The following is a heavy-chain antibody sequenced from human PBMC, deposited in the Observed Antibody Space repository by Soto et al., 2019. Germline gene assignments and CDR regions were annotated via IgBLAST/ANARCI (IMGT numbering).Heavy chain of an antibody. CDR3: ARLNVLDHSGDSFDF. V-gene: IGHV5-10-1*03. CDR2: IDPSDSYS. D-gene: IGHD2-15*01. J-gene: IGHJ4*02. CDR1: GYDFSTYW. Sequence: EVQLVQSGAEVKKPGESLRISCQVSGYDFSTYWIAWVRQKAGQGLEWTARIDPSDSYSSYSPSFQGHVTISVDKSITTAYLQWTSLKASDTAMYYCARLNVLDHSGDSFDFWGQGTLVTVSS.